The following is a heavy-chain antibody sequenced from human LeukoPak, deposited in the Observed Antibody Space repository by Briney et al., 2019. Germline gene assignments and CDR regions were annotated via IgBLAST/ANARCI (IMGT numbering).Heavy chain of an antibody. V-gene: IGHV3-66*01. CDR3: ARGFYSGSRTPFDY. Sequence: GGSLRLSCAASGFTVSSNYMSWVRQAPGKGLEWVSVIYSGGSTYYADSVKGRFTISRDNSKNTLYLQMNSLRAEDTAVYYCARGFYSGSRTPFDYWGQGTLVTVSS. CDR2: IYSGGST. D-gene: IGHD1-26*01. CDR1: GFTVSSNY. J-gene: IGHJ4*02.